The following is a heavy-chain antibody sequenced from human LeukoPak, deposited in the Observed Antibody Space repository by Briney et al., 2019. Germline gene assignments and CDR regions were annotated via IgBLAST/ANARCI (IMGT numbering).Heavy chain of an antibody. CDR1: GFIVSNKY. Sequence: GGSLRLSCAASGFIVSNKYMSWVRQAPGRALEWVSIIYTGGSTYYADFVKGRFTISRDNSKNTLYLQMNSLRVEDTAVYYCARGGIQLWLPMADWGQGTLVTVSS. CDR3: ARGGIQLWLPMAD. D-gene: IGHD5-18*01. CDR2: IYTGGST. V-gene: IGHV3-53*01. J-gene: IGHJ4*02.